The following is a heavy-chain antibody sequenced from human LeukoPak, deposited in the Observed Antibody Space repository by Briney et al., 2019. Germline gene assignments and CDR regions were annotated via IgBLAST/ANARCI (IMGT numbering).Heavy chain of an antibody. CDR1: EFSFSSYW. CDR3: ARLGARQILEY. J-gene: IGHJ4*02. V-gene: IGHV3-7*01. CDR2: IRQDGGKK. Sequence: GGSLRLSCAASEFSFSSYWMSWVRQAPGKGLEWVANIRQDGGKKYYLDSVKGRFTVSRDNAKNSLYLQMNSLRAEDTAVYYCARLGARQILEYWGQGTLVTVSS. D-gene: IGHD4-17*01.